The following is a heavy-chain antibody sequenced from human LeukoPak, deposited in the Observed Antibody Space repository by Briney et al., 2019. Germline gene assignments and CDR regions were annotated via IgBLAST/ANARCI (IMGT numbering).Heavy chain of an antibody. CDR1: GYTFTSYY. J-gene: IGHJ4*02. V-gene: IGHV1-2*02. CDR2: INPNSGGT. CDR3: ATHDPTYYYDSSGYYYALWY. Sequence: ASVKVSCKASGYTFTSYYMHWVRQAPGQGLEWMGWINPNSGGTNYAQKFQGRVTMTRDTSISTAYMELSRLRSDDTAVYYCATHDPTYYYDSSGYYYALWYWGQGTLVTVSS. D-gene: IGHD3-22*01.